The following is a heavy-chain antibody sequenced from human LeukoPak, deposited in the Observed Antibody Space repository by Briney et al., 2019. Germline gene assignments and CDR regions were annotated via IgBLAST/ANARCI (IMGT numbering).Heavy chain of an antibody. CDR3: ARDYDSSGYYPYYFDY. CDR2: IYYSGST. CDR1: GGSISSSSYY. Sequence: SETLSLTCTVSGGSISSSSYYWGWIRQPPGKGLEWIGSIYYSGSTYYNPSLKSRVTISVDTSKNQFPLKLSSVTAADTAVYYCARDYDSSGYYPYYFDYWGQGTLVTVSS. D-gene: IGHD3-22*01. V-gene: IGHV4-39*01. J-gene: IGHJ4*02.